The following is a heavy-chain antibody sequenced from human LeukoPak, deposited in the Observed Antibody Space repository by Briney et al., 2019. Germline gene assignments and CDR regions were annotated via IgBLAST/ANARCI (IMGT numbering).Heavy chain of an antibody. D-gene: IGHD2-15*01. CDR1: GGTFSSFT. Sequence: GASVKVSCKASGGTFSSFTIGWVRQAPGQGLEWMGRIIPILGIANYAQKFQGRVTITADKSTSTAYMELSSLRSEDTAVYYCARVKGYCSGGSCINKNYYFDYWGQGTLVTVSS. CDR2: IIPILGIA. J-gene: IGHJ4*02. V-gene: IGHV1-69*02. CDR3: ARVKGYCSGGSCINKNYYFDY.